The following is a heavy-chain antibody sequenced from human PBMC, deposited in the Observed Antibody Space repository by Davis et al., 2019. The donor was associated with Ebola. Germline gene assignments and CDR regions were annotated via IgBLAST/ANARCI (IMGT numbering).Heavy chain of an antibody. CDR3: ASIVYSYNYAMDV. J-gene: IGHJ6*02. CDR1: GFTFSNFA. Sequence: GESLKISCAASGFTFSNFAMNWVRQAPGKGLEWVSSITTGGGGHTFYADSVKGRFTISRDNSKNTLYLQMNSLRVEDTAAYYCASIVYSYNYAMDVWGQGTTVTVSS. D-gene: IGHD1-26*01. CDR2: ITTGGGGHT. V-gene: IGHV3-23*01.